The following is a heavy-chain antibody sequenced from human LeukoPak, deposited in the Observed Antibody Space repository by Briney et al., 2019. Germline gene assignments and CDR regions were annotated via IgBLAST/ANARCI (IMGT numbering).Heavy chain of an antibody. CDR1: GFTFDDYD. Sequence: GRSLRLSCAASGFTFDDYDMRWVRQAPGKGLEWVSGISWNSGSIGYADSVKGRFTISRDNAKNSLYLQMNSLRAEDMALYYCAKDIGGDYVVGYFDYWGQGTLVTVSS. V-gene: IGHV3-9*03. CDR2: ISWNSGSI. J-gene: IGHJ4*02. CDR3: AKDIGGDYVVGYFDY. D-gene: IGHD4-17*01.